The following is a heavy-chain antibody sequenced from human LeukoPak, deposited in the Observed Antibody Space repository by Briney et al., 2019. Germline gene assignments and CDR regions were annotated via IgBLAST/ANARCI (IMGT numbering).Heavy chain of an antibody. CDR1: GYTFTSYG. CDR2: ISAYNGNT. Sequence: ASVKVSCKASGYTFTSYGISWVRQAPGQGLEWMGWISAYNGNTNYAQKLQGRVTMTTDTSTSTAYMELRSLRSDDTAVYYCARDYYYDSSGLAATYYYYYYMDVRGKGTTVTVSS. V-gene: IGHV1-18*01. J-gene: IGHJ6*03. CDR3: ARDYYYDSSGLAATYYYYYYMDV. D-gene: IGHD3-22*01.